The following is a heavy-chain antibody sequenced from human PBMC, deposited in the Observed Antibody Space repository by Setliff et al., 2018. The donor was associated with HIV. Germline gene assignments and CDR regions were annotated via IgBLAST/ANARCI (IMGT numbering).Heavy chain of an antibody. D-gene: IGHD5-12*01. J-gene: IGHJ6*03. CDR3: AREGKGGYSGSAPRYYYMDV. Sequence: SETLSLTCTVSGGSISSSSYYWGWIRQPPEKGLEWIGSIYYTGITYYNPSLKSRVTISVDTSKNQFSLKLSSVTDADTAVYYCAREGKGGYSGSAPRYYYMDVWGKGATVTVSS. V-gene: IGHV4-39*07. CDR2: IYYTGIT. CDR1: GGSISSSSYY.